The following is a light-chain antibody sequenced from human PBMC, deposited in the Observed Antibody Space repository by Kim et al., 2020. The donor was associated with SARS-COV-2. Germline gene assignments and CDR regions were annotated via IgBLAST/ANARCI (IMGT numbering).Light chain of an antibody. CDR2: DAS. Sequence: PGEGATPSFRASHSVGISLAWSQQTPGQAPRLLIYDASIRATGIPDRFSGSGSGTDFTLTIGSLEPRDFAIYYCQQRGNWPPALTFGGGTKVDIK. J-gene: IGKJ4*01. CDR3: QQRGNWPPALT. V-gene: IGKV3-11*01. CDR1: HSVGIS.